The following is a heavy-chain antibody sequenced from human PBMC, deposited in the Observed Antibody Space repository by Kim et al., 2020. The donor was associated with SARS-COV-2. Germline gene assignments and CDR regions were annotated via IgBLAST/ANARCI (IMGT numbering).Heavy chain of an antibody. V-gene: IGHV3-9*01. J-gene: IGHJ4*02. CDR1: GFTFDDYA. CDR2: ISWNSGSI. CDR3: AKGQVGATTPPIDY. D-gene: IGHD1-26*01. Sequence: GGSLRLSCAASGFTFDDYAMHWVRQAPGKGLEWVSGISWNSGSIGYADSVKGRFTISRDNAKNSLYLQMNSLRAEDTALYYCAKGQVGATTPPIDYWGQGTLVTVSS.